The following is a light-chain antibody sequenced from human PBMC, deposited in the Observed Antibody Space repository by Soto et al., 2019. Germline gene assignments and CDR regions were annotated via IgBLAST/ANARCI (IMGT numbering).Light chain of an antibody. CDR3: ISYTTSSTPYV. Sequence: QSALTQPASVSGSPGQSITISCTGTSSDVGNYNLVSWYQQHPGKAPKHRIFEVSNRPSGVSNRFSGSKSGNTASLTISGLQAEDAADYYCISYTTSSTPYVFGTGTKVTVL. CDR1: SSDVGNYNL. V-gene: IGLV2-14*02. J-gene: IGLJ1*01. CDR2: EVS.